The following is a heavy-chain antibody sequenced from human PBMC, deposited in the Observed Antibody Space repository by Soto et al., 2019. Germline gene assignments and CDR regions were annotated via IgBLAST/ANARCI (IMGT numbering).Heavy chain of an antibody. V-gene: IGHV3-23*01. J-gene: IGHJ5*02. CDR3: AKGADSSGYP. D-gene: IGHD3-22*01. Sequence: EVQLLESGGCLVQPGGSLRLSCAVSGFPVSNFAMSWVRQAPGKGLEWVSGLTSTDSATYYADSVRGRFTISRDNSKNTLYLHMNSLRAEDTALYYCAKGADSSGYPWGQGTLVTVSS. CDR2: LTSTDSAT. CDR1: GFPVSNFA.